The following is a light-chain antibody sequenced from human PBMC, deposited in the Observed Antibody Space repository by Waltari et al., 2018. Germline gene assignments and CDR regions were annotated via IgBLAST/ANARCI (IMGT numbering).Light chain of an antibody. CDR3: QQYHTYPWT. Sequence: DIQMTQSPSSLSASVGDRVTITCRASQGISSWLAWYQQKPGTAPKSLIYAASTLQSGVPSRFSASESGTECTLTISSLQPEDFATYYCQQYHTYPWTFGQGTKVQVK. J-gene: IGKJ1*01. V-gene: IGKV1D-16*01. CDR2: AAS. CDR1: QGISSW.